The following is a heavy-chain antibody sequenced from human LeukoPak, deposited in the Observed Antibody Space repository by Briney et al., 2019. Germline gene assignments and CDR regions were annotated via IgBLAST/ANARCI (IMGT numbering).Heavy chain of an antibody. V-gene: IGHV4-34*01. CDR3: ARPYGSGGLNYYYYYMDV. J-gene: IGHJ6*03. Sequence: SEALSLTCAVYGGSFSGYYWSWIRQPPGKGLEWIGEINHSGSTNYNPSLKSRVTISVDTSKNQFSLKLSSVTAADTAVYYCARPYGSGGLNYYYYYMDVWGKGTTVTVSS. CDR1: GGSFSGYY. CDR2: INHSGST. D-gene: IGHD3-10*01.